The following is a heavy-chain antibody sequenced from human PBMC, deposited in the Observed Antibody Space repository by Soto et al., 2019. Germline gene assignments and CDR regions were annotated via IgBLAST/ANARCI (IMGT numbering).Heavy chain of an antibody. CDR1: GYTFTSYY. CDR2: INPSGGST. CDR3: ASTMVRGVYYYYYGMDV. D-gene: IGHD3-10*01. J-gene: IGHJ6*02. V-gene: IGHV1-46*01. Sequence: ASVKVSCKASGYTFTSYYMHWVRQAPGQGLEWMGIINPSGGSTSYAQKFQGRVTMTRDTSTSTVYMELSGLRSEDTAVYYCASTMVRGVYYYYYGMDVWGQGTTVTVSS.